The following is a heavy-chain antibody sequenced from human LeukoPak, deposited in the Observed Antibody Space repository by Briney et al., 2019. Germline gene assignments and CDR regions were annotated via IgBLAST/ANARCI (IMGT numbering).Heavy chain of an antibody. D-gene: IGHD2-8*02. Sequence: GGSLRLSSAASGFTFSSYWMSWGRQTPGKGVEWGANINKDGSEKYYMDSVRGRFTISRANAKNSLSLQMNSLRVEDTAVYYCARELVVGPAEYFQNWGQGTLVTVSS. CDR3: ARELVVGPAEYFQN. V-gene: IGHV3-7*01. CDR2: INKDGSEK. J-gene: IGHJ1*01. CDR1: GFTFSSYW.